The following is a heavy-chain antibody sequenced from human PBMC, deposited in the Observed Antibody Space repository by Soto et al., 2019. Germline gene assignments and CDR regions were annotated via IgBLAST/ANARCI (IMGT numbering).Heavy chain of an antibody. D-gene: IGHD2-15*01. CDR1: GYTFTGYY. V-gene: IGHV1-2*02. J-gene: IGHJ3*02. CDR2: INPNSGGT. CDR3: ARVRRAIVVVVAATDAFDI. Sequence: ASVKVSCKASGYTFTGYYMHWVRQAPGQGLEWMGWINPNSGGTNYAQKFQGRVTMTRDTSTSTAYMELSRLRSDDTAVYYCARVRRAIVVVVAATDAFDIWGQGTMVTVSS.